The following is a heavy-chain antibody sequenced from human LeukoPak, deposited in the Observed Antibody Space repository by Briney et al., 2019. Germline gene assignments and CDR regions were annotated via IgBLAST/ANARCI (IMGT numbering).Heavy chain of an antibody. CDR2: INHSGST. CDR1: GGSFSGYY. CDR3: ARGRSIFGVVSKLDS. V-gene: IGHV4-34*01. Sequence: PSETLSLTCAVYGGSFSGYYWSWIRQPPGKGLDYMGEINHSGSTNYNPSLKSRVTISVDTSKNQFSLKLSSVTAADTAVYYCARGRSIFGVVSKLDSWGQGTLVTVSS. J-gene: IGHJ4*02. D-gene: IGHD3-3*01.